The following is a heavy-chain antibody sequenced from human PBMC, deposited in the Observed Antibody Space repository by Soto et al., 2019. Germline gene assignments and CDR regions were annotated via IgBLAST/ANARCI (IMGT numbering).Heavy chain of an antibody. D-gene: IGHD1-1*01. CDR2: MSHSGGT. J-gene: IGHJ3*02. V-gene: IGHV4-34*01. CDR3: ARVERGTATTVVDAFDI. Sequence: QVQLQQWGAGLLKPSETLSLTCAVYGGFVSSGSYYWSWIRQPPGKGLEWIGEMSHSGGTHFNPSLKSRGTTSVDTSKNQFSLKMSSVTAAATALYYCARVERGTATTVVDAFDIWGPGTMVTVSS. CDR1: GGFVSSGSYY.